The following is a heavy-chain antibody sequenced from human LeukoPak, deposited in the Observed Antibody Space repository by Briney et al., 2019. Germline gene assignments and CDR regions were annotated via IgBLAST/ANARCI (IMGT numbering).Heavy chain of an antibody. CDR1: GFTFSSYW. CDR3: VKDGGGSYSTTYDY. J-gene: IGHJ4*01. CDR2: ISSDGRST. D-gene: IGHD3-10*01. Sequence: GGSLRLSCAASGFTFSSYWMHWVRQAPGKRLVWVSCISSDGRSTYYADSVQGRFTISRDNAKNTLYLQMNSLRVEDTAMYHCVKDGGGSYSTTYDYWGHGNLVTVSS. V-gene: IGHV3-74*01.